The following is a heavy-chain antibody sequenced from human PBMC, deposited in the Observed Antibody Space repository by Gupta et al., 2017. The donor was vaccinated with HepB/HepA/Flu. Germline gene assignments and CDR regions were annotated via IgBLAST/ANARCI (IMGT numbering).Heavy chain of an antibody. CDR3: ARQNDFWSGYHNFNI. J-gene: IGHJ3*02. V-gene: IGHV3-11*01. D-gene: IGHD3-3*01. CDR2: IKDSGYVI. CDR1: GFTFSDYT. Sequence: QVQLVESGGGLVKPGGSLRLSCEASGFTFSDYTMTWIRHAPGVGLYWLSDIKDSGYVIQYANSVSDRFTISRDNEKNSLYLKLTSLKAEDAAVYYCARQNDFWSGYHNFNIWGQGTMVTVSS.